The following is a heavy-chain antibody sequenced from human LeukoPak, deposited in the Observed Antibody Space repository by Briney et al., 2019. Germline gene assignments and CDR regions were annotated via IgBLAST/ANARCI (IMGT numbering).Heavy chain of an antibody. D-gene: IGHD6-6*01. J-gene: IGHJ5*02. V-gene: IGHV1-18*01. CDR1: GYTFTSYG. CDR2: ISAYNGNT. Sequence: ASVKVSCKASGYTFTSYGISWVRQAPGQGLEWMGWISAYNGNTNYAQKLQGRVTMTTDTSTSTAYMELRSLRSDDTAVYYCARRPMKESTLTWFDPWGQGTLVTVSS. CDR3: ARRPMKESTLTWFDP.